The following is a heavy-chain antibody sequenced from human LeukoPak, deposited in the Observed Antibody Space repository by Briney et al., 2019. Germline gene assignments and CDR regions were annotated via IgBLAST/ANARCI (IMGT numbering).Heavy chain of an antibody. Sequence: TGGSLRLSCAASGFSFDGYWMHWVRQAPGKGLVWVSRINRDGSSTDYADFVKGRFTISRDNAKNTLYLQMNSLTAADTAVYFCVKRRGISMAGMDDYWGQGTLVTVSS. V-gene: IGHV3-74*01. D-gene: IGHD6-19*01. CDR1: GFSFDGYW. J-gene: IGHJ4*02. CDR2: INRDGSST. CDR3: VKRRGISMAGMDDY.